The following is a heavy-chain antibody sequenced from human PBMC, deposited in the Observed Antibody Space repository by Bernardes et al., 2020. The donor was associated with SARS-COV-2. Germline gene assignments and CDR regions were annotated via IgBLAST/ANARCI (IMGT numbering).Heavy chain of an antibody. CDR3: AKDDDRPLFGAPGFDY. CDR1: GFTFTKYD. CDR2: ISGSGNTT. D-gene: IGHD3-3*01. J-gene: IGHJ4*02. V-gene: IGHV3-23*01. Sequence: GGSLRLSCAASGFTFTKYDMSWVRQAPGKGLEWVSGISGSGNTTYYADSVKGRFTISRDNSKNTLFLQMDSLRAEDTAVYYCAKDDDRPLFGAPGFDYWGQGTLVTVSS.